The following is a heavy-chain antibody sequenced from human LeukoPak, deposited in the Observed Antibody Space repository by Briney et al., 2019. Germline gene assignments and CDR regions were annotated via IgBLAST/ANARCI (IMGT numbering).Heavy chain of an antibody. CDR2: ISHDGSNK. CDR3: ARDQLLWFGTLTYSFDN. J-gene: IGHJ4*02. CDR1: GFSFNSYA. D-gene: IGHD3-10*01. Sequence: GRSLRLSCAASGFSFNSYAMHWVRQAPGKGLEWVAIISHDGSNKKYADSVKGRFTISKDISTKTLYLQMNSLRPEDTALYHCARDQLLWFGTLTYSFDNWGQGTLVTVSS. V-gene: IGHV3-30*03.